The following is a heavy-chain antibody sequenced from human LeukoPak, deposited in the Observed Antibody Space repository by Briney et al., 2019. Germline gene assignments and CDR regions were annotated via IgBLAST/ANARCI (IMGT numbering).Heavy chain of an antibody. CDR1: GYIFTAYY. D-gene: IGHD3-9*01. J-gene: IGHJ4*02. CDR2: INHDSGDT. Sequence: TSVKVSCKASGYIFTAYYLHWVGQAPGQGLEWMGWINHDSGDTKFAQKFQGRVSMTRDTSSSTAYLELSGLRSDDTAYYFCARVQYYNILTGSFQYWGQGTLVTVSS. CDR3: ARVQYYNILTGSFQY. V-gene: IGHV1-2*02.